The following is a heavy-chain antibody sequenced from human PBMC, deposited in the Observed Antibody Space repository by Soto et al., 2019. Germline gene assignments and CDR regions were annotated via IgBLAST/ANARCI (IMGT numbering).Heavy chain of an antibody. CDR3: ARLLGGAFDI. J-gene: IGHJ3*02. CDR2: IYYSGNT. CDR1: GDSFSSGSYY. V-gene: IGHV4-39*01. D-gene: IGHD2-15*01. Sequence: PSETLSLTCTVSGDSFSSGSYYWGWIRQPPGKGQEWIGNIYYSGNTFYNPSLKSRVTISVDTSKTQFSLNLSSMTAADTAVYYCARLLGGAFDIWGQGSMVTVSS.